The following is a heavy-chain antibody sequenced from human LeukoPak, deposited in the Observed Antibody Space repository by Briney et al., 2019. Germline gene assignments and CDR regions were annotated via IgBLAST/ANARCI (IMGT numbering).Heavy chain of an antibody. J-gene: IGHJ5*02. Sequence: SETLSLTCTVSGGSISSYYWSWIRQPPGKGLEWIGYIYYSGSTNYNPSLKSRVTISVDTSKNQFSLKLSSVTAADTAVYYCARVRGRGLAFGWFDPWGQGTLVTVSS. V-gene: IGHV4-59*12. CDR3: ARVRGRGLAFGWFDP. CDR1: GGSISSYY. CDR2: IYYSGST. D-gene: IGHD3-16*01.